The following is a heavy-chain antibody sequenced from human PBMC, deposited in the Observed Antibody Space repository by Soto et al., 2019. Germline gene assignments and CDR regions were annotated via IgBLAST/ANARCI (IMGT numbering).Heavy chain of an antibody. V-gene: IGHV4-30-4*01. CDR3: ARDSAPTHDRSYYYYGMDV. Sequence: PSETLSLTCTVSGGSISSGDYYWSWIRQPPGKGLEWIGYIYYSGSTYYNPSLKSRVTISVDTSKNQFSLKLSSVTAADTAVYYCARDSAPTHDRSYYYYGMDVWGQGTTVTVSS. CDR2: IYYSGST. D-gene: IGHD3-3*01. J-gene: IGHJ6*02. CDR1: GGSISSGDYY.